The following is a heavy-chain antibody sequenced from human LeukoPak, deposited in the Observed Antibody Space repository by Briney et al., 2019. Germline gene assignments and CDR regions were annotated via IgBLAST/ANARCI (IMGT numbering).Heavy chain of an antibody. CDR2: INPNSGGT. CDR3: ARDTARITIFGVAKYMDV. Sequence: ASVKVSCKASGYTFTGYYMHWVRQAPGQGLEWMGWINPNSGGTNYAQKFQGRFTMTRDTSISTAYMELSRLRSDDTAVYYCARDTARITIFGVAKYMDVWGKGTTVTVSS. D-gene: IGHD3-3*01. V-gene: IGHV1-2*02. CDR1: GYTFTGYY. J-gene: IGHJ6*03.